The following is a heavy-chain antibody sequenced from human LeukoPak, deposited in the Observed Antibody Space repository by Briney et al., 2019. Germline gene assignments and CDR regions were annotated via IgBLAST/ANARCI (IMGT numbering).Heavy chain of an antibody. Sequence: SETLSLICTVSRYSISSGYYWGWIRQPPGKGLEWIGSIYHSGSTYYNPSLKSRVTISVDTSKNQFSLKLSSVTAADTAVYYCARVERGYSYGPTYYYYYMDVWGKGTTVTVSS. CDR2: IYHSGST. V-gene: IGHV4-38-2*02. D-gene: IGHD5-18*01. CDR3: ARVERGYSYGPTYYYYYMDV. J-gene: IGHJ6*03. CDR1: RYSISSGYY.